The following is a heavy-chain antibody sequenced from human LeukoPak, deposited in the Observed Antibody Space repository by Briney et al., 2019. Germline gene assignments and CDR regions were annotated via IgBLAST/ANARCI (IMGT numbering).Heavy chain of an antibody. D-gene: IGHD1-26*01. Sequence: GGSLRLSCAASGFTFSSYWMSWVRQAPGKGLEWVANIKQDGSEKYYVDSVKGRFTISRDNAKNSLYLQMNSLRAEDTAVYYCATPRGGSYWGYFDYWGQGTLVTVSS. V-gene: IGHV3-7*01. CDR3: ATPRGGSYWGYFDY. CDR2: IKQDGSEK. J-gene: IGHJ4*02. CDR1: GFTFSSYW.